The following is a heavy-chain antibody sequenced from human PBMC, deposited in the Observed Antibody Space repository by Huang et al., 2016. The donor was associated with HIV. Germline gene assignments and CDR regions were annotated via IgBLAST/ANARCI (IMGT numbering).Heavy chain of an antibody. V-gene: IGHV4-59*11. J-gene: IGHJ3*02. Sequence: QVQLQESGPGLVKPSETLSLPCTVSSGPSSSHYGGWIRQPPGKGLEGIGKIYYSGSTNYNPSLKSRVTISIDTSKAQFFLKVTSVSSADTAVYYCARVVAASAFEIWGQGTMITVSS. CDR2: IYYSGST. D-gene: IGHD2-15*01. CDR3: ARVVAASAFEI. CDR1: SGPSSSHY.